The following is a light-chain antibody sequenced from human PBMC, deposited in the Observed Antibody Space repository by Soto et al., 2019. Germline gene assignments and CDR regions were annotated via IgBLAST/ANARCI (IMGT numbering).Light chain of an antibody. CDR2: RNV. Sequence: QAVVTQPPSASGTPGQRVTISCSGSSSNIGSNYVYWYQQLPGTAPKLLIYRNVHRPSGVPDRFSGSKSGTSASLAISGLRSEDEAEYYCAAWDDSLSARVFGGGTKLTVL. CDR1: SSNIGSNY. J-gene: IGLJ3*02. V-gene: IGLV1-47*01. CDR3: AAWDDSLSARV.